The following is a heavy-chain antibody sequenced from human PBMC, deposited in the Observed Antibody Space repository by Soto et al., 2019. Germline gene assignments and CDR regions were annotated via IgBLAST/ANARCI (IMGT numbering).Heavy chain of an antibody. J-gene: IGHJ4*02. CDR3: ARDKRDLRFLEWSYYFDY. Sequence: QVQLVESGGGVVQPGRSLRLSCAASGFTFSSCAMHWVRQAPGKGLEWVALISYDGSNKYYADSVKGRFTISRDNSENTLYLQMDSLRAEDTAVYYCARDKRDLRFLEWSYYFDYWGQGTLVTVSS. D-gene: IGHD3-3*01. CDR2: ISYDGSNK. CDR1: GFTFSSCA. V-gene: IGHV3-30-3*01.